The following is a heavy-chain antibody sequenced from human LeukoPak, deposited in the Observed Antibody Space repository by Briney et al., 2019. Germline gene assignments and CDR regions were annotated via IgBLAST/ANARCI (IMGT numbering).Heavy chain of an antibody. CDR1: GFTFSSYS. D-gene: IGHD4-23*01. J-gene: IGHJ4*02. Sequence: GGSLRLSCAASGFTFSSYSMNWVRQAPGKGLEWVSSISSSGSYIYYADSVKGRFTISRDNAKNSLYLQMNSLRAENTAVYYCARAVVTGNWGQGTLVTVSS. V-gene: IGHV3-21*01. CDR3: ARAVVTGN. CDR2: ISSSGSYI.